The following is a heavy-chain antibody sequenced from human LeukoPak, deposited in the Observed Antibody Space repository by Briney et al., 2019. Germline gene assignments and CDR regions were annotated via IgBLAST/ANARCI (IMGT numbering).Heavy chain of an antibody. CDR3: TKDVQVGPTRGFFDF. CDR1: GFTFSSHS. Sequence: GGSLRLSCAASGFTFSSHSMNWVRQAPGKGLEWISVISGTGFTTYHTDSVKGRFTISRDNSKNILYLQMDGLRAEDTAIYFCTKDVQVGPTRGFFDFWGQGTLVIVSS. J-gene: IGHJ4*03. CDR2: ISGTGFTT. V-gene: IGHV3-23*01. D-gene: IGHD1-26*01.